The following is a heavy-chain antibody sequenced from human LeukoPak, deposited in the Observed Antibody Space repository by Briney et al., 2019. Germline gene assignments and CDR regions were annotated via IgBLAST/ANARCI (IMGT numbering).Heavy chain of an antibody. D-gene: IGHD3-3*01. CDR1: GGSFSGYY. CDR2: INHSGST. Sequence: PSETLSLTCAVYGGSFSGYYWSWIRQPPGKGLEWIGEINHSGSTNYNPSLKSRVTISVDTSKNQFSLKLSSVTAADTAVYYCARRDYDFWSGYLTPDYWGQGTLVTVSS. V-gene: IGHV4-34*01. J-gene: IGHJ4*02. CDR3: ARRDYDFWSGYLTPDY.